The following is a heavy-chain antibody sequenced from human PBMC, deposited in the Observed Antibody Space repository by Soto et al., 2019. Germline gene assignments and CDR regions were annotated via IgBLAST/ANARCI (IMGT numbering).Heavy chain of an antibody. CDR1: GGTFNTYA. Sequence: QVQLVQSGAEMKKPGSSVKVSCQSSGGTFNTYAMNWVRQAPGQGPEWMGDISALFGAANYAPKFQGRVNLTADESPGTSDKPLSSLKSEETALYFCARVFQVHTPDFVYWGQGTQVTVSS. V-gene: IGHV1-69*19. D-gene: IGHD2-8*01. CDR2: ISALFGAA. CDR3: ARVFQVHTPDFVY. J-gene: IGHJ4*02.